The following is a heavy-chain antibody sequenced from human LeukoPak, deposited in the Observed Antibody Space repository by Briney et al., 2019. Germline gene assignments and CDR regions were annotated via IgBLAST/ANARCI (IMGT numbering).Heavy chain of an antibody. Sequence: SQTLSLTCALSGDSLSSNNAAWNCARQSPWRGLEWVGRTYYRFKWYNDYAVSGKSRFTNNPDTSKNQFSLQLNSVTPEDTAVYYCARTPIGKLFDYWGQGTLVTVSS. CDR2: TYYRFKWYN. CDR1: GDSLSSNNAA. D-gene: IGHD1-26*01. V-gene: IGHV6-1*01. CDR3: ARTPIGKLFDY. J-gene: IGHJ4*02.